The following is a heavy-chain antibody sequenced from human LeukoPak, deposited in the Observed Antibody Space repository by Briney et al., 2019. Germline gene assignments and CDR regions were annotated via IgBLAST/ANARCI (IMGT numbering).Heavy chain of an antibody. Sequence: GASVKVSCKASGGTFSSYAISWVRQAPGQGLEWMGGIIPIFGTASYAQKFQGRVTITADGSTSTAYMELSSLRSEDTAVYYCAKNQPSESPHNYYDSSGYYVVWGQGTLVTVSS. CDR1: GGTFSSYA. D-gene: IGHD3-22*01. CDR2: IIPIFGTA. J-gene: IGHJ4*02. V-gene: IGHV1-69*13. CDR3: AKNQPSESPHNYYDSSGYYVV.